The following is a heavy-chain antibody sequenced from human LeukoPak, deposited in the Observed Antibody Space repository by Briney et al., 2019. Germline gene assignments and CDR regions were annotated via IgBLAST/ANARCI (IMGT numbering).Heavy chain of an antibody. CDR2: IYTSGST. V-gene: IGHV4-61*02. Sequence: SETLSLTCTVSGGSISSGSYYWSWIRQPAGKGLEWIGRIYTSGSTNYNPSLKSRVTISVDTSKNQFSLKLSSVTAADTAVYYCARGAYVAVAGTLIFDYWGQGTLVTVSS. J-gene: IGHJ4*02. CDR3: ARGAYVAVAGTLIFDY. D-gene: IGHD6-19*01. CDR1: GGSISSGSYY.